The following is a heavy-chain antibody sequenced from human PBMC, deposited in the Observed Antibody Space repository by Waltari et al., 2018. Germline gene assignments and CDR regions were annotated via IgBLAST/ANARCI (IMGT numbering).Heavy chain of an antibody. CDR3: AREDTSSSWYYYYGMDV. J-gene: IGHJ6*02. Sequence: QVQLQQSGPGLVKPSQTLSLTCAISGDSVSSNSAAWNWIRQSPSRGLEWLERTYYRSKWNNDYAVAVKSRITINPDTSKNQFSLQLNSVTPEDTAVYYCAREDTSSSWYYYYGMDVWGQGTTVTVSS. V-gene: IGHV6-1*01. CDR2: TYYRSKWNN. CDR1: GDSVSSNSAA. D-gene: IGHD6-13*01.